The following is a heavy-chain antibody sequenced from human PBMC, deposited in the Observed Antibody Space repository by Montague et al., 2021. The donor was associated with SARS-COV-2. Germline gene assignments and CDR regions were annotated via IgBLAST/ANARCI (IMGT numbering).Heavy chain of an antibody. CDR2: IYYSGST. V-gene: IGHV4-59*08. D-gene: IGHD5-18*01. CDR1: GGSISSYY. CDR3: ARLGRGYSYAQSAFDI. J-gene: IGHJ3*02. Sequence: SETLSLTCTVSGGSISSYYWSWIRQPLGKGLEWIGYIYYSGSTNYNPSLKSRVTISVDTSKNQFSMKLSSVTAADTAVYYCARLGRGYSYAQSAFDIWGQGTMATVSS.